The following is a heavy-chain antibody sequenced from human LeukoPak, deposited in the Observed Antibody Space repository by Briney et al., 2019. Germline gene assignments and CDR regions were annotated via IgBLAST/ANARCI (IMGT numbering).Heavy chain of an antibody. D-gene: IGHD3-10*01. CDR2: IHYDGSNK. CDR3: AEVGIGDSVSRDYYYMDV. CDR1: GFTFSTYG. J-gene: IGHJ6*03. Sequence: GGSLRLSCAASGFTFSTYGMHWVCQAPGQGLEWVTFIHYDGSNKYYADSVKGRFTISRDNSKNTLYLQMNSLRAEDTAVYYCAEVGIGDSVSRDYYYMDVWGKGTTVTISS. V-gene: IGHV3-30*02.